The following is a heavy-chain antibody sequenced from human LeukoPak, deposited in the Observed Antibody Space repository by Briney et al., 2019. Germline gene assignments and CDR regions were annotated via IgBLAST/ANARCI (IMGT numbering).Heavy chain of an antibody. CDR1: GYAFNSYG. J-gene: IGHJ6*03. V-gene: IGHV1-69*13. CDR2: IIPIFGTA. Sequence: GASVKVSCKASGYAFNSYGISWVRQAPGQGLEWMGGIIPIFGTANYAQKFQGRVTITADESTSTAYMELSSLRSEDTAVYYCARGIRKGKYQLLLMANYYYYYMDVWGKGTTVTISS. CDR3: ARGIRKGKYQLLLMANYYYYYMDV. D-gene: IGHD2-2*01.